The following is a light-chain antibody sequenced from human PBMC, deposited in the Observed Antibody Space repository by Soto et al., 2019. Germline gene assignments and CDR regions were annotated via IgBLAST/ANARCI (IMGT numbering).Light chain of an antibody. CDR2: GTS. Sequence: EIVRTPSHATLSLAPVEIATLSCRASQSVSSNLAWHQQTPGQSPRLLIYGTSTRATGIPARFSGSGSGTEFTLTISRLQSEDSEVYYRHQYNFWPTCGQGTKVDIK. CDR1: QSVSSN. CDR3: HQYNFWPT. V-gene: IGKV3-15*01. J-gene: IGKJ1*01.